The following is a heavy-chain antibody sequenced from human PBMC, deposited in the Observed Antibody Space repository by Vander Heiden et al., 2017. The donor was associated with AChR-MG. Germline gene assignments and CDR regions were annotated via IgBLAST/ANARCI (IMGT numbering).Heavy chain of an antibody. D-gene: IGHD3-10*01. CDR1: GFTFDDYA. V-gene: IGHV3-9*01. CDR3: AKAVDYYYAAGGFDP. CDR2: ISWNSGSI. Sequence: EVQLVESGGGLVQPGRSLRLSCAASGFTFDDYAMHWGRQAPGKGLEWVSGISWNSGSIGYADSVKGRFTISRDNAKNSLYLQMNSLRAEDTALYYCAKAVDYYYAAGGFDPWGQGTLVTVSS. J-gene: IGHJ5*02.